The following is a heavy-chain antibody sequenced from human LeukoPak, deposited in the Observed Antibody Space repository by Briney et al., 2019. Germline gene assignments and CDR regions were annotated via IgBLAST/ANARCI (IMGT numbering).Heavy chain of an antibody. CDR1: GGSISSYY. J-gene: IGHJ4*02. CDR3: ARESSSGYSDY. V-gene: IGHV4-59*01. Sequence: SSETLSLTCTVSGGSISSYYWSWIRQPPGKGLEWIGYIYYSGSTNYNPSLKSRVTISVDTSKNQISLKLSSVTAADTAMYYCARESSSGYSDYWGQGTLVTVSS. D-gene: IGHD3-22*01. CDR2: IYYSGST.